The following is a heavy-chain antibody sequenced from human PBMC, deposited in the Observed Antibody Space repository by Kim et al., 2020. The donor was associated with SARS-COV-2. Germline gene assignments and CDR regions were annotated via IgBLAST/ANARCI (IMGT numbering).Heavy chain of an antibody. Sequence: SETLSLTCTVSGGSMTSSSYYWGWIRQPPGQGLEWIGSIYYTGSTYYNPSLKSRVTISADTSKNQFSLNLTSVTAADTAMYYCVRPNYYDGSGYFESVWFDPWGQGTLVTVSS. D-gene: IGHD3-22*01. CDR1: GGSMTSSSYY. V-gene: IGHV4-39*01. J-gene: IGHJ5*02. CDR3: VRPNYYDGSGYFESVWFDP. CDR2: IYYTGST.